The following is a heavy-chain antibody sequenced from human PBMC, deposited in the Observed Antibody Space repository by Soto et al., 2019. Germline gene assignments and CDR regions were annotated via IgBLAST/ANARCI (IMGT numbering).Heavy chain of an antibody. CDR3: TKDAHSTGYFYDY. Sequence: GSLRLSCAASGFTFSSFAMNWVRQVPGKGLEWVSAMTGNGGSAYYTDSVKGRFTISRDNSKNTLYLQMNSLRAEDTALYYCTKDAHSTGYFYDYWGPGTLVTVSS. CDR1: GFTFSSFA. CDR2: MTGNGGSA. J-gene: IGHJ4*02. V-gene: IGHV3-23*01. D-gene: IGHD3-22*01.